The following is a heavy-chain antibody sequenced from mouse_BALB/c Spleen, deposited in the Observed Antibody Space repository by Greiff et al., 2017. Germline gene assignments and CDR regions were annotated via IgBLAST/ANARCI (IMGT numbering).Heavy chain of an antibody. CDR2: INSNGGST. CDR3: ARSIYYYGSSYAMDY. Sequence: EVQLVESGGGLVQPGGSLKLSCAASGFTFSSYGMSWVRQTPDKRLELVATINSNGGSTYYPDSVKGRFTISRDNAKNTLYLQMSSLKSEDTAMYYCARSIYYYGSSYAMDYWGQGTSVTVSS. CDR1: GFTFSSYG. D-gene: IGHD1-1*01. V-gene: IGHV5-6-3*01. J-gene: IGHJ4*01.